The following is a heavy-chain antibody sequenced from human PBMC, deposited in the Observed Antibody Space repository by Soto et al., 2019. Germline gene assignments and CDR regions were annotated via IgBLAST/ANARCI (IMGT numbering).Heavy chain of an antibody. V-gene: IGHV1-3*01. CDR3: AGAKAADKIDY. D-gene: IGHD6-13*01. CDR1: GYTFNSYA. CDR2: INAGNGNT. Sequence: EASVKVSCKASGYTFNSYAMHWVRQAPGQRLEWMGWINAGNGNTKYSQKFQGRVTITRDTSASTAYMELSSLRSEDTAVYYCAGAKAADKIDYWGQGTLVTVSS. J-gene: IGHJ4*02.